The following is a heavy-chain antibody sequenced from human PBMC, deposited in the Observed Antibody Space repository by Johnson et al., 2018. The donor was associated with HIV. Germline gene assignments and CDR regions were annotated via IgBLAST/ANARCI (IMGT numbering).Heavy chain of an antibody. V-gene: IGHV3-23*04. Sequence: VQLVESGGGLAQPWGSLRLSCAASGFTFNTYAMTWVRQAPGQGLEWVSGITASGSSTYYADSVKGRFTISRDNSKNTLFLQMNYLRAEDTAVYYFAKDVLRSFDWLPDSLDVWGQGTVVTVSP. CDR3: AKDVLRSFDWLPDSLDV. J-gene: IGHJ3*01. D-gene: IGHD3-9*01. CDR2: ITASGSST. CDR1: GFTFNTYA.